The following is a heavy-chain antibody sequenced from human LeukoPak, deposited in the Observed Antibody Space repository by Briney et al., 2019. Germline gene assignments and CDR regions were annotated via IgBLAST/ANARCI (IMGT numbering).Heavy chain of an antibody. D-gene: IGHD3-16*01. CDR2: ISWNSGSI. V-gene: IGHV3-9*01. J-gene: IGHJ4*02. Sequence: GRSLRLSCAASGFTFDDYAMHWVRHAPGKGLEWASGISWNSGSIGYADSVKGRFTISRDNAKNSLYLQMNSLRAEDTALYYCAKSLPFGGVDYWGQGTLVTVSS. CDR3: AKSLPFGGVDY. CDR1: GFTFDDYA.